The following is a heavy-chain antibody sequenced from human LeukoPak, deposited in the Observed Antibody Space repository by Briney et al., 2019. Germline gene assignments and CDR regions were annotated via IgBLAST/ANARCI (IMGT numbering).Heavy chain of an antibody. CDR2: ITYAGTDK. Sequence: RSLRLSCAASGFTFSSYGMHWVRQAPGKGLEWVAVITYAGTDKYYADSVKGRFTISRDNSNNMLHLQMNSLRAEDTAVYYCAKDRSYSSGWCDYWGQGTLVTVSS. CDR1: GFTFSSYG. D-gene: IGHD6-19*01. J-gene: IGHJ4*02. CDR3: AKDRSYSSGWCDY. V-gene: IGHV3-30*18.